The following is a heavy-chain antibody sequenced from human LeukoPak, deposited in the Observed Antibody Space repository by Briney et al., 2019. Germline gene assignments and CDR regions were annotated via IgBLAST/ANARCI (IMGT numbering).Heavy chain of an antibody. D-gene: IGHD6-25*01. CDR1: GFVFSGYW. V-gene: IGHV3-7*01. CDR2: IKYDGSEK. CDR3: ARDGSGLYLYYYMDV. J-gene: IGHJ6*03. Sequence: GGSLRLSCAASGFVFSGYWMSWVRQAPGTGLEWVANIKYDGSEKYYVDSVEGRFTISRDNAKNSLYLQMNSLRAEDTAVYYCARDGSGLYLYYYMDVWGKGTTVTVSS.